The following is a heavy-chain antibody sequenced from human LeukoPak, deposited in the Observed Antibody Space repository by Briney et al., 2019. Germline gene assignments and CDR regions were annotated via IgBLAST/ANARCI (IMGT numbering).Heavy chain of an antibody. CDR3: ARGTIFGVATNWFDP. J-gene: IGHJ5*02. D-gene: IGHD3-3*01. CDR1: GGSMSSYY. Sequence: SETLSLTCTVSGGSMSSYYWSWIRQPPGKGLEWVGYIYYSGTTNYNPSLKSRLTISVDTSKKQFSLKLSSVTAADTAVYYCARGTIFGVATNWFDPWGQGTLVTVSS. CDR2: IYYSGTT. V-gene: IGHV4-59*01.